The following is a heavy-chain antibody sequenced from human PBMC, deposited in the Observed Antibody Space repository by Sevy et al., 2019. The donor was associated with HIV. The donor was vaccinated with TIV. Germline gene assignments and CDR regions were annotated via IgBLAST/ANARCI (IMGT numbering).Heavy chain of an antibody. CDR1: GLTFSTYS. V-gene: IGHV3-48*01. Sequence: GGSLRLSCAASGLTFSTYSMNWVRQAPGKGLEWVSYISSSSSTIYYADSVKGRFTISRDNAKNSPYLQMNSLGAEDTAVYYCASPLPFYYGSGSEEFDYWGRGTLVTVSS. J-gene: IGHJ4*02. CDR3: ASPLPFYYGSGSEEFDY. D-gene: IGHD3-10*01. CDR2: ISSSSSTI.